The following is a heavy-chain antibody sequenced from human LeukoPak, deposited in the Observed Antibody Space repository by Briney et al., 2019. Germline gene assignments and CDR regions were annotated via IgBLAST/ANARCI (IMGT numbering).Heavy chain of an antibody. CDR3: ARGHLIFCSGGGCSSGWFDP. J-gene: IGHJ5*02. Sequence: GGSLRLSCAASGFTFSSYRMSWVRQAPGKGLEWGANIKQDGSEKYYVDSVKGRFTISRDNAKNSLYLQMNSLRAEDTAVYYCARGHLIFCSGGGCSSGWFDPWGQGTLVTVSS. V-gene: IGHV3-7*01. CDR2: IKQDGSEK. D-gene: IGHD2-15*01. CDR1: GFTFSSYR.